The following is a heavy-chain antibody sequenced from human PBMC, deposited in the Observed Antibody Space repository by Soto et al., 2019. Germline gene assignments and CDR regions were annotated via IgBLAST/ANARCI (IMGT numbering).Heavy chain of an antibody. CDR2: INPNSGGT. CDR3: ARAYGSGSYYNPLENYYGMDV. D-gene: IGHD3-10*01. J-gene: IGHJ6*02. Sequence: ASVKVSCKASGYTFTGYYMHWVRQAPGQRLEWMGWINPNSGGTNYAQKFQGWVTMTRDTSISTAYMELSRLRSDDTAVYYCARAYGSGSYYNPLENYYGMDVWGQGTTVTVSS. CDR1: GYTFTGYY. V-gene: IGHV1-2*04.